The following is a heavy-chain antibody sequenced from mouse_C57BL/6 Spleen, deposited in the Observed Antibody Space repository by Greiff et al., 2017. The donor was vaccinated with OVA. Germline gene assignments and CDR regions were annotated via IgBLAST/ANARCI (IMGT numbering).Heavy chain of an antibody. J-gene: IGHJ4*01. D-gene: IGHD2-3*01. CDR1: GYAFTNYL. V-gene: IGHV1-54*01. CDR2: INPGSGGT. Sequence: QVQLKQSGAELVRPGTSVKVSCKASGYAFTNYLIEWVKQRPGQGLEWIGVINPGSGGTNYNEKFKGKATLTADKSSSTAYMQLSSLTSEDSAVYFCARRWLLREAMDDWGQGTSVTVSS. CDR3: ARRWLLREAMDD.